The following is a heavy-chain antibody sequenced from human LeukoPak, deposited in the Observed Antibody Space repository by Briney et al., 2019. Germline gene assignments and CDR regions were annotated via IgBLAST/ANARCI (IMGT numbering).Heavy chain of an antibody. D-gene: IGHD1-26*01. V-gene: IGHV3-21*04. CDR1: RFTFSSYS. J-gene: IGHJ4*02. CDR3: AKDRVGAILYFDS. CDR2: ISSSGSYI. Sequence: GGSLRLSCAASRFTFSSYSMNWVRQAPGKGLEWVSSISSSGSYIYYADSVKGRFTISRDNSKNTLYLQMNSLRAEDTAVYYCAKDRVGAILYFDSWGQGTLVTVSS.